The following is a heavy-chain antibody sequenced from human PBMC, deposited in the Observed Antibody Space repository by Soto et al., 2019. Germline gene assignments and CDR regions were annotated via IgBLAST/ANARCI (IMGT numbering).Heavy chain of an antibody. D-gene: IGHD6-6*01. CDR1: GGSISSGGYH. V-gene: IGHV4-31*03. Sequence: QVQLQESGPGLVKPSQTLSLTCTVSGGSISSGGYHWSWIRQHPGKGLEWIGYIYYSGSTYYNPSLKSRFTISVDTSKNQFSLKLSSVTAADTAVYYCARVSYSSSPRYYYYGMDVWGQGTTVTVSS. CDR2: IYYSGST. CDR3: ARVSYSSSPRYYYYGMDV. J-gene: IGHJ6*02.